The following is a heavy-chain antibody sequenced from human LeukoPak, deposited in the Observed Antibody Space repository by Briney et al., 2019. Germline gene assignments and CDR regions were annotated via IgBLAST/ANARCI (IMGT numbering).Heavy chain of an antibody. CDR3: AKVRGYSYGSDAFDI. D-gene: IGHD5-18*01. CDR2: MRQDGSDK. V-gene: IGHV3-7*03. CDR1: GFTSSTAW. Sequence: GGSLRLSCAVSGFTSSTAWLTWVRQAPGKGLEWVADMRQDGSDKYYVDSVKDRFFISGDIAKNSLYLQMNSLRAEDTALYYCAKVRGYSYGSDAFDIWGQGTMVTVSS. J-gene: IGHJ3*02.